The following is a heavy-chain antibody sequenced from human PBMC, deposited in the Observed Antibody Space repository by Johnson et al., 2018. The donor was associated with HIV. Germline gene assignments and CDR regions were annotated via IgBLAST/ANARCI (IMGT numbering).Heavy chain of an antibody. CDR1: GFTFSSYG. CDR2: IGTAGYT. CDR3: ARGDRYHAFDI. Sequence: VQLVESGGGVVQPGRSLRVSCAASGFTFSSYGMHWVRQAPGQGLEWVSAIGTAGYTYYPGSVKGRFTISRENAKNSLYLQMNSLRAGDTAVYYCARGDRYHAFDIWGQGTMVTVSS. J-gene: IGHJ3*02. D-gene: IGHD3-16*02. V-gene: IGHV3-13*01.